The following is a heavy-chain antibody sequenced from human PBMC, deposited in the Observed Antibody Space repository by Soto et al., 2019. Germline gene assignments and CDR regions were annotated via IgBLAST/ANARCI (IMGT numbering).Heavy chain of an antibody. Sequence: WTWIRKPPGQGPEWIGCIYYRGTTNYNASFNSRVTISVDTSKNQFSLKLTSVTTGDTAVYYCARGGGSPYHDHEFDYWGQGILVTVSS. J-gene: IGHJ4*02. V-gene: IGHV4-59*01. D-gene: IGHD2-2*01. CDR2: IYYRGTT. CDR3: ARGGGSPYHDHEFDY.